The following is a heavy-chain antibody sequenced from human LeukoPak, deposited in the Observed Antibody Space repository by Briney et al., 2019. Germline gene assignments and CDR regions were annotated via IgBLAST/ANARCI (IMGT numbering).Heavy chain of an antibody. V-gene: IGHV2-70*11. CDR1: GFSLGTSGIC. J-gene: IGHJ4*02. Sequence: SGPALVKPTQTLTLTCTFSGFSLGTSGICVSWIRQPPGKALEWLARIDWDDDKYYSTSLQTRLTISKDTSKNQVVLTMTNMDPVDTATYYCARAFPTVTTFDYWGQGTLVTVSS. CDR3: ARAFPTVTTFDY. D-gene: IGHD4-17*01. CDR2: IDWDDDK.